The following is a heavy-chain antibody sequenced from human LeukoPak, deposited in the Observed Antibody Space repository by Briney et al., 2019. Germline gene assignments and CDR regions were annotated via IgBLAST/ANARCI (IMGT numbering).Heavy chain of an antibody. V-gene: IGHV4-59*08. D-gene: IGHD2-21*01. CDR1: DGSSSSSS. CDR2: IYYRGST. J-gene: IGHJ5*02. Sequence: SETLSLTCTVSDGSSSSSSWNWIRQPPDKGLEWIGYIYYRGSTKYNPSLESRVTISVDTSKNQISLKLRSVTAADTAIYYCARRQQTGGDNGLHNWFDPWGQGTLVTVSS. CDR3: ARRQQTGGDNGLHNWFDP.